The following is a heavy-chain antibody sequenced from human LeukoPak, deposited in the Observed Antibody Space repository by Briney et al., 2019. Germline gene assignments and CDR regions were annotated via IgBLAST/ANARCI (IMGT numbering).Heavy chain of an antibody. J-gene: IGHJ4*02. V-gene: IGHV4-34*01. CDR1: GGSFSGYY. D-gene: IGHD3-22*01. CDR2: INHSGST. Sequence: SETLSLTCAVYGGSFSGYYWSWIRQPPGKGLEWIGEINHSGSTNYNPSLKSRVTISVDTSKNQFSLKLSSVTAADTAVYYCALTTDYYDSSGYYFDYWGQGALVTVTS. CDR3: ALTTDYYDSSGYYFDY.